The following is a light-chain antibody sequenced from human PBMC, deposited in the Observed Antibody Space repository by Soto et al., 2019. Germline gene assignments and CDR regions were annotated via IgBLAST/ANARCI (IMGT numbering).Light chain of an antibody. Sequence: EIVLTQSPGTLSLSPGERATLSCRASQSVSSSYLAWYQQKPGQPPRLLIYGASSRTTGIPDRFSGSGSGTDFTLTISRLEPADFAVYYCHQYGSSPPYTFGQGTKLEIK. CDR3: HQYGSSPPYT. CDR1: QSVSSSY. J-gene: IGKJ2*01. V-gene: IGKV3-20*01. CDR2: GAS.